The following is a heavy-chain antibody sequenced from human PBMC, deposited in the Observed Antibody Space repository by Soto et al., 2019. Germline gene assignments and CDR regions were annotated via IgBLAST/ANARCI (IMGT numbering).Heavy chain of an antibody. V-gene: IGHV1-18*01. D-gene: IGHD6-13*01. CDR3: ARDRGRSWQQLVRFPFDY. Sequence: SVKVSFKASCYTFTSYGISWVRQAPGQGLEWMGWISAYNGNTNYAQKLQGRVTMTTDTSTSTAYMELRSLRSDDTAVYYCARDRGRSWQQLVRFPFDYWGQGTLVTVSS. J-gene: IGHJ4*02. CDR2: ISAYNGNT. CDR1: CYTFTSYG.